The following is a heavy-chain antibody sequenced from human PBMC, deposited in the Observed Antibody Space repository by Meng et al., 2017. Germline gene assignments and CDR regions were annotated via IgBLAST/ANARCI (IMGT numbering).Heavy chain of an antibody. CDR3: ARGVQCSTSRYIDY. V-gene: IGHV4-34*01. CDR1: GGSVSGYY. D-gene: IGHD2-2*02. CDR2: INHSGST. Sequence: QVRRQQGGAGLLKASETLSLTCAVYGGSVSGYYWSWIRQPPGKGLEWIGEINHSGSTNYNPSLKSRVTISVDTSKNQFSLKLSSVTAADTAVYYCARGVQCSTSRYIDYWGQGTLVTVSS. J-gene: IGHJ4*02.